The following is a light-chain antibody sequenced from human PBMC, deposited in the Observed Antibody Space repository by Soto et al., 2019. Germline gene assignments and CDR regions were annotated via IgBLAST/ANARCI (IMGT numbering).Light chain of an antibody. CDR1: QSVSNNY. J-gene: IGKJ1*01. Sequence: EIVLTQSPGTLSLSAGERATLSCRASQSVSNNYLAWYQQKPGQAPRLLIYRASSRATGIPDRFSGSVSGTDFTLTISRLEPEDFAVYYCQQYGGSPQTFGQGTKVEIK. CDR2: RAS. CDR3: QQYGGSPQT. V-gene: IGKV3-20*01.